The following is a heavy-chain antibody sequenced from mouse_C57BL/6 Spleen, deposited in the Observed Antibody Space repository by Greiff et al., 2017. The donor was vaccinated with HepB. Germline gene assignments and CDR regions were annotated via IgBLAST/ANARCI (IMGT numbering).Heavy chain of an antibody. CDR2: INPSSGYT. Sequence: QVQLQQSGAELARPGASVKMSCKASGYTFTSYTMHWVKQRPGQGLEWIGYINPSSGYTKYNQKFKDKATLTADKSSSTAYMQLSSLTSEDSAVYYCARGWLLPRLFAYWGQGTLVTVSA. CDR1: GYTFTSYT. J-gene: IGHJ3*01. CDR3: ARGWLLPRLFAY. D-gene: IGHD2-3*01. V-gene: IGHV1-4*01.